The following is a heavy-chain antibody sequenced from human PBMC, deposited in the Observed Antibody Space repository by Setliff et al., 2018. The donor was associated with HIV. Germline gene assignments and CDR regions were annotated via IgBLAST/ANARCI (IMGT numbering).Heavy chain of an antibody. V-gene: IGHV4-39*07. J-gene: IGHJ4*02. CDR2: IYYSGST. Sequence: LSLTCTVSGGSISSSSYYWGWIRQPPGKGLEWIGSIYYSGSTYYNPSLKSRVTISVDTSKNQFSLKLSSVTAADTAVYYCATHFDSSSWYSFDYWGQGTLVTVSS. CDR3: ATHFDSSSWYSFDY. CDR1: GGSISSSSYY. D-gene: IGHD6-13*01.